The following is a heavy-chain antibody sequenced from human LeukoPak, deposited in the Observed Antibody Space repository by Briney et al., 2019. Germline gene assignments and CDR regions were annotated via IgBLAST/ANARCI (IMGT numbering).Heavy chain of an antibody. CDR1: GGSVSSYY. Sequence: PSETLSLTCTVSGGSVSSYYWSWIRQPPGKGLEWIGYIYYSGSTNYNPSLKSRVTISVDTSKNQFSLKLSSVTAADTAVYYCARGKNYDFWSGYSNTFDYWGQGTLVTVSS. CDR2: IYYSGST. D-gene: IGHD3-3*01. J-gene: IGHJ4*02. V-gene: IGHV4-59*02. CDR3: ARGKNYDFWSGYSNTFDY.